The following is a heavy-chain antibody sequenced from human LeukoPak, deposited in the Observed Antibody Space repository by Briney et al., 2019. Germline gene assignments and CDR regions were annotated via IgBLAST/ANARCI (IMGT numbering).Heavy chain of an antibody. Sequence: SETLSLTCTVSGASISSYSWSWIRQPPGKGLEWIGYIYYSGSTYYNPSLKSRVTISVDTSKNQFSLKLSSVTAADTAVYYCARGLDYSPYYFDYWGQGTLVTVPS. D-gene: IGHD4-11*01. CDR3: ARGLDYSPYYFDY. J-gene: IGHJ4*02. V-gene: IGHV4-59*01. CDR2: IYYSGST. CDR1: GASISSYS.